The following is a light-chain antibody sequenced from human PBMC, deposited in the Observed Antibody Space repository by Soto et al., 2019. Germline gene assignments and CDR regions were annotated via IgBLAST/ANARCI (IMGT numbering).Light chain of an antibody. CDR1: QSVSSY. V-gene: IGKV3-11*01. Sequence: EIVLTQSQATLSLSPGERATLSCRASQSVSSYLAWYQQKPGQAPRLLIYDASNRATGIPARFSGSGSGTDFTLTISSLEPEDFAVYYCQQRSNWPPLTFGGRANVDI. CDR3: QQRSNWPPLT. J-gene: IGKJ4*01. CDR2: DAS.